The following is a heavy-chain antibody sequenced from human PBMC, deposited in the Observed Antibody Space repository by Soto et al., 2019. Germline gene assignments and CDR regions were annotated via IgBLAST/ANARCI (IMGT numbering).Heavy chain of an antibody. CDR2: IIPIFGTA. D-gene: IGHD6-13*01. J-gene: IGHJ6*02. CDR1: GGTFSSYA. V-gene: IGHV1-69*01. Sequence: QVQLVQSGAEVKKPGSSVKVSCKASGGTFSSYAISWVRQAPGQGLEWMGGIIPIFGTANYAQKFQGRVTITADESTSTAYMELSSLRSEDTGVYYCASSIAAAGNLGHLRYYYYYGMDVWGQGTTVTVSS. CDR3: ASSIAAAGNLGHLRYYYYYGMDV.